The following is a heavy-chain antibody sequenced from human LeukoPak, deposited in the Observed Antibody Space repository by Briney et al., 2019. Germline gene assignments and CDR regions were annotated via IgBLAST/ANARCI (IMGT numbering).Heavy chain of an antibody. CDR1: GYTFTSYY. V-gene: IGHV1-46*01. Sequence: ASVKVSCKASGYTFTSYYMHWVRQAPGQGLEWMGIINPSGGSTSYAQKFQGRVTMTRDTSTSTVYMELSSLRSEDTAVYYCASMSIAAPAGYYYYYYYMDVWGKGTTVTVSS. J-gene: IGHJ6*03. D-gene: IGHD6-6*01. CDR2: INPSGGST. CDR3: ASMSIAAPAGYYYYYYYMDV.